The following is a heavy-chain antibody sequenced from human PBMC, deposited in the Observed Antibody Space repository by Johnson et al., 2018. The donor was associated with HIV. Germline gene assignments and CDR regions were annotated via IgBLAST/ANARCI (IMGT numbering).Heavy chain of an antibody. D-gene: IGHD2-21*01. CDR1: GFAFSSYG. J-gene: IGHJ3*02. CDR2: ISNDGSNE. V-gene: IGHV3-30*18. CDR3: AKSIVVVIAGNNDDAFDI. Sequence: QVLLVESGGGVVQPGRSLRLSCAASGFAFSSYGIHWVRQAPGKGLEWVAVISNDGSNEYYADSVKGRFNISRDNPKNTLYLQMNSLRYEDTAVYYCAKSIVVVIAGNNDDAFDIWGQGTMVTVSS.